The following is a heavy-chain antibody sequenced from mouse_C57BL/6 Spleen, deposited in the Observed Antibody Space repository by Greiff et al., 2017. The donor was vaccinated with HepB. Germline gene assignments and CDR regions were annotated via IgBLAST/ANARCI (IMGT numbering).Heavy chain of an antibody. J-gene: IGHJ1*03. V-gene: IGHV1-4*01. D-gene: IGHD1-1*01. CDR3: ASADDSVEESCHWYIDD. CDR2: INPSSGYT. CDR1: GYTFTSYT. Sequence: QVQLQQSGAELARPGASVKMSCKASGYTFTSYTMHWVKQRPGQGLEWIGYINPSSGYTKYNQKFKDKATLTADKSSSTAYMQLSSLTSEDSAVYYSASADDSVEESCHWYIDDWGKGTTVTVSS.